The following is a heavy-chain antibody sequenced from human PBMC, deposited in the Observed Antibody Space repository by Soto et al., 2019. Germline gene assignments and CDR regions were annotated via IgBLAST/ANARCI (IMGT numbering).Heavy chain of an antibody. J-gene: IGHJ4*02. D-gene: IGHD6-19*01. V-gene: IGHV4-59*08. Sequence: PSETLSLTCTVSGGSISSYYWSWIRQPPGKGLEWIGYIYYSGSTNYNPSLKSRVTISVDTSKKQFSLKLSSVTAADTAVYYCARLSIAVAGTAYFDYWGQGTLVTVSS. CDR3: ARLSIAVAGTAYFDY. CDR1: GGSISSYY. CDR2: IYYSGST.